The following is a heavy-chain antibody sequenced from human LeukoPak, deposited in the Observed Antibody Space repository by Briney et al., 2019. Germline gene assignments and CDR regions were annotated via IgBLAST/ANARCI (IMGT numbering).Heavy chain of an antibody. CDR1: GYIFTNYY. CDR3: LRGPYPGIAVAGINRPSWVDY. D-gene: IGHD6-19*01. CDR2: MNPLGGST. V-gene: IGHV1-46*01. J-gene: IGHJ4*02. Sequence: ASVKVSCKASGYIFTNYYMHWVRQAPGQGLEWMGIMNPLGGSTAHTQKFQGRVSMTSDTSTTTVYMELSSLRSEDTAVYYCLRGPYPGIAVAGINRPSWVDYWGQGTLVTVSS.